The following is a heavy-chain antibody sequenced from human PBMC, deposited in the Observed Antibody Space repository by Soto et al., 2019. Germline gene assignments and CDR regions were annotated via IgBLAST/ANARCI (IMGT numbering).Heavy chain of an antibody. V-gene: IGHV1-69*12. J-gene: IGHJ6*02. CDR3: ARETGTLYFYYYGMDV. CDR1: GGTFKTYA. CDR2: IIPLFGSA. Sequence: QVQLVQSGAEVKRPGSSGRVSCKASGGTFKTYAITWVRQAPGRGLEWMGGIIPLFGSANYSQNFQGRVTITADESTNTAYMELTSLRSEDTAVYYCARETGTLYFYYYGMDVWGQGTTVTVSS. D-gene: IGHD1-1*01.